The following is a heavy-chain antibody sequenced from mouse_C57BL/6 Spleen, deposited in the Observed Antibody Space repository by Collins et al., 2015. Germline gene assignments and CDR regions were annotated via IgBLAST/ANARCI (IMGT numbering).Heavy chain of an antibody. CDR1: GYTFTDYY. D-gene: IGHD2-5*01. CDR2: IFPGTNNS. Sequence: QVQLQQSGPELVKPGASVKISCKTSGYTFTDYYLNWVKQRPGQGLEWIGWIFPGTNNSYSNEKFKDKATLTVDKSSSTAYMLFSSLTFEDSAVYFCARLGFHSSNHFDNWGQGTTLTVSS. J-gene: IGHJ2*01. V-gene: IGHV1-75*01. CDR3: ARLGFHSSNHFDN.